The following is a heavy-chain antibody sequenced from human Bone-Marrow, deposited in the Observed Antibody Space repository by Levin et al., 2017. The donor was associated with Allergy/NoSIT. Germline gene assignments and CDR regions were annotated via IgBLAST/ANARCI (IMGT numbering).Heavy chain of an antibody. CDR3: ARGPRSTYDTLTGYYFDD. D-gene: IGHD3-9*01. CDR2: ISSDSVYR. Sequence: GESLKISCVGSGFTFSTYTMNWVRQAPGKGLEWLSSISSDSVYRPYTDSVKGRFTISRDNAKNSLYLQMNSLRAEDTAVYFCARGPRSTYDTLTGYYFDDWGQGTLVTVSS. V-gene: IGHV3-21*06. CDR1: GFTFSTYT. J-gene: IGHJ4*02.